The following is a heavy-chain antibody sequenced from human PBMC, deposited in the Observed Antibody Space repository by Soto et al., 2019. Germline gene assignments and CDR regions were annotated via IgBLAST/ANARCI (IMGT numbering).Heavy chain of an antibody. CDR1: GGSISSYY. J-gene: IGHJ6*02. D-gene: IGHD3-16*01. Sequence: SETLSLTCTVSGGSISSYYWSWIRQPPGKGLEWIGYIYYSGSTNYNPSLKSRVTISVDTSKNQFSLKLSSVTAADTAVYSCARENVPTRGMDVWGQGTTVTVSS. CDR3: ARENVPTRGMDV. V-gene: IGHV4-59*01. CDR2: IYYSGST.